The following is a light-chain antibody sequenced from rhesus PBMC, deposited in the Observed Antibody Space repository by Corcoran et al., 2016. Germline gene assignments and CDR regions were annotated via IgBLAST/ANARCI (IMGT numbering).Light chain of an antibody. CDR1: QGISRY. V-gene: IGKV1-38*01. J-gene: IGKJ1*01. CDR2: DAS. CDR3: QPRNSYPPT. Sequence: DIQLTQSPSSLSASVGDRVTITCRASQGISRYLAWYQQKSGKAPKLLIYDASNLQSGVPSRFSGSGSWTEFTLTISSLQPEDFATYFCQPRNSYPPTFCQGTKVEIK.